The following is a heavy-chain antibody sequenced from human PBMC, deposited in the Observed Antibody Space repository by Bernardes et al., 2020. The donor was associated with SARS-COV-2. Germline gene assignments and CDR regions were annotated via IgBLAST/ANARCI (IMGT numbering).Heavy chain of an antibody. D-gene: IGHD3-10*01. V-gene: IGHV5-51*01. CDR3: ASSPGSVTMVRGLRNYYYYGMDV. Sequence: GGSLKISCKGSGYSFTSYWIGWVRPMPGKGLEWMGIIYPGDSDTRYSPSFQGQVTISADKSISTAYLQWSSLKASDTAMYYCASSPGSVTMVRGLRNYYYYGMDVWGQGALVSVSS. J-gene: IGHJ6*02. CDR2: IYPGDSDT. CDR1: GYSFTSYW.